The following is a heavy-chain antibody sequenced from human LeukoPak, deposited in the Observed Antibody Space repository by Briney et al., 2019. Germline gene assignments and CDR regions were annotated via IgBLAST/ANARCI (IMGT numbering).Heavy chain of an antibody. V-gene: IGHV4-34*01. Sequence: SETLCLTCAVYGGSFSGYYWSWIRQPPGKGLEWIGEINHSGSTNYNPSLKSRVTISVDTSKNQFSLKLSSVTAADTAVYYCARGYGSGSYYNFYYGMDVWGQGTLVTVSS. CDR1: GGSFSGYY. D-gene: IGHD3-10*01. J-gene: IGHJ6*02. CDR3: ARGYGSGSYYNFYYGMDV. CDR2: INHSGST.